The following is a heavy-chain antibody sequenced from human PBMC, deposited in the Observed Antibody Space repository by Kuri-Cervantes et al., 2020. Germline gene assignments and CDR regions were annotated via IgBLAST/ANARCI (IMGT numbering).Heavy chain of an antibody. CDR2: ISGSGGST. CDR3: ARDITMIVVARGGMDV. D-gene: IGHD3-22*01. V-gene: IGHV3-23*01. Sequence: GESLKISCAASGFTFSSYAMSWVRQAPGKRLEWVSAISGSGGSTYYADSVKGRFTISKDNSKNTLYLQMNSLRAEDTAVYYCARDITMIVVARGGMDVWGQGTTVTVSS. CDR1: GFTFSSYA. J-gene: IGHJ6*02.